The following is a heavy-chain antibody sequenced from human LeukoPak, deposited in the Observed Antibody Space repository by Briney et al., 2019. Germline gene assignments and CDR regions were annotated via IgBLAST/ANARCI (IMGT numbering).Heavy chain of an antibody. V-gene: IGHV3-30-3*01. Sequence: GGSLRLSCAASGFTFSSYAMHWVRQAPGKGLEWVAVISYDGSNKYYADSVKGRFTISRDNSKNTLYLQMNSLRAEDTAVYYCAREVSDGTGITSWGYYYGMDVWGQGTTVTVSS. CDR1: GFTFSSYA. D-gene: IGHD7-27*01. CDR3: AREVSDGTGITSWGYYYGMDV. CDR2: ISYDGSNK. J-gene: IGHJ6*02.